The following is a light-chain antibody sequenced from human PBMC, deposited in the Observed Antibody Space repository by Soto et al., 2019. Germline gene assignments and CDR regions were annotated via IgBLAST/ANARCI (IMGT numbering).Light chain of an antibody. Sequence: QSALSQPASMSGSPGQSITIPCTGTSSNVGSYKLVSWYQQHPGKAPKLMIFEVNKRPSGVSNRFSGSKSGNTASLTISGLKVEDQADYYCCSSGGSPTYVFGTGTKVTVL. CDR1: SSNVGSYKL. CDR2: EVN. CDR3: CSSGGSPTYV. J-gene: IGLJ1*01. V-gene: IGLV2-23*02.